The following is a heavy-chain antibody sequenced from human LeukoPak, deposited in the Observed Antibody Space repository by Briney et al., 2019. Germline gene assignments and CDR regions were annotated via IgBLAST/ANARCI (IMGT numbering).Heavy chain of an antibody. D-gene: IGHD3-22*01. CDR3: ARDIGFDYDISIDY. CDR1: GYTFTSYG. V-gene: IGHV1-18*01. Sequence: ASVKVSCRASGYTFTSYGISWVRQAPGQGLEWMGWISAYNGNTNYAQKLQGRVTMTTDTSTSTAYMELRSLRSDDTAVYYCARDIGFDYDISIDYWGQGTLVTVSS. J-gene: IGHJ4*02. CDR2: ISAYNGNT.